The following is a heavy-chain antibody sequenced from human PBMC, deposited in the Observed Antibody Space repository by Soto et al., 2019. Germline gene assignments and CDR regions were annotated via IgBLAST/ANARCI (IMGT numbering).Heavy chain of an antibody. Sequence: GASLKVSCKASGGTFSSYAISWVRQAPGQGLEWMGGIIPIFGTANYAQKFQGRVTITADESTSTAYMELSSLRSEDTAVYYCARGAYPRSGYNSDYWGKGALVTVSS. D-gene: IGHD5-12*01. CDR3: ARGAYPRSGYNSDY. CDR1: GGTFSSYA. J-gene: IGHJ4*02. CDR2: IIPIFGTA. V-gene: IGHV1-69*13.